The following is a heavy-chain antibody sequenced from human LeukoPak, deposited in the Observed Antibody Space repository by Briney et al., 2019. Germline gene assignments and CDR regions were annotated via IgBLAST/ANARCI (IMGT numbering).Heavy chain of an antibody. D-gene: IGHD6-13*01. CDR1: GYTFTSYD. Sequence: ASVKVSCKASGYTFTSYDINWVRQATGQGLEWMGWMNPNSGNTGYAQKFQGRVTMTRNTSISTACMELSSLRSEDTAVYYCAGDMSAAAAGDYYYYGMDVWGQGTTVTVSS. CDR2: MNPNSGNT. CDR3: AGDMSAAAAGDYYYYGMDV. J-gene: IGHJ6*02. V-gene: IGHV1-8*01.